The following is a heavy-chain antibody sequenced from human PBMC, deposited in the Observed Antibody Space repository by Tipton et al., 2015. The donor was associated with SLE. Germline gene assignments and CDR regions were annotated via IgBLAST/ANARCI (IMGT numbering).Heavy chain of an antibody. J-gene: IGHJ3*02. D-gene: IGHD6-19*01. V-gene: IGHV4-39*07. CDR1: GASIGTSNYY. CDR3: ARPYRSGWNGVFHI. CDR2: INHSGNT. Sequence: LSLTCTVSGASIGTSNYYWSWIRQPPGKGLEWIGGINHSGNTYYNPSLKSRVTISVDTSKNQFSLKVNSVTAADTAVYYCARPYRSGWNGVFHIWGQGTMVAVSS.